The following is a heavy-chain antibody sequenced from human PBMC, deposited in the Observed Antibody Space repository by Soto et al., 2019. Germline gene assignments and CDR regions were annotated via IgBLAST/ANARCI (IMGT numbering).Heavy chain of an antibody. D-gene: IGHD4-4*01. Sequence: GGSLRLSCAASGFTFSNAWMSWVRQAPGKGLEWVGRIKGEADGGTTDYAAPVKGRFTISRDNAKNSLYLQMNSLRAEDTAVYYCARTVFAESRWRHLDCWGQGTLVTVSS. V-gene: IGHV3-15*05. CDR1: GFTFSNAW. CDR2: IKGEADGGTT. J-gene: IGHJ4*02. CDR3: ARTVFAESRWRHLDC.